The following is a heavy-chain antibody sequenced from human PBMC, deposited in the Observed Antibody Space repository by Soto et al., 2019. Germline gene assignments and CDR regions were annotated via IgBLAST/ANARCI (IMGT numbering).Heavy chain of an antibody. D-gene: IGHD6-13*01. V-gene: IGHV3-64*01. CDR1: GFTFSSYP. CDR3: ARRTSSSLRKAFDI. J-gene: IGHJ3*02. Sequence: GESLKISCAASGFTFSSYPMHWVRQAPGKGLEYVSAISGNGVSTYYANSVKGRFTISRDNSKNSLYLQMGSLRAEDMAVYYCARRTSSSLRKAFDIWGQGTMVTVSS. CDR2: ISGNGVST.